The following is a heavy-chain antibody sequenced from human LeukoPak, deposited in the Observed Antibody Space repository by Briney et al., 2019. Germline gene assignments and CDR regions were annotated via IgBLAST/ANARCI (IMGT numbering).Heavy chain of an antibody. V-gene: IGHV4-4*02. CDR3: ARDLGYYDSSGYYPGGSYYFDY. CDR2: VYHSGST. D-gene: IGHD3-22*01. Sequence: PSETLSLTCAVSGGSISNSNWWSWVRQPPGKGLEWIGEVYHSGSTNYNPSLKSRVTISVDTSKNQFSLKLSSVTAADTAVYYCARDLGYYDSSGYYPGGSYYFDYWGQGTLVTVSS. J-gene: IGHJ4*02. CDR1: GGSISNSNW.